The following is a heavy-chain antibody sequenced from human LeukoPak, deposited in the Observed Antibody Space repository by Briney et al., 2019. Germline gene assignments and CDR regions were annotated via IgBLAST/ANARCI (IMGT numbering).Heavy chain of an antibody. J-gene: IGHJ4*02. CDR1: GFTFSSYS. V-gene: IGHV3-21*01. CDR2: ISSSSSYI. Sequence: GGSLRLSCAASGFTFSSYSMNWVRQAPGKGLEWVSSISSSSSYIYYADSVKGRFTISRDNAKNSLYLQMNSLRAEGTAGYYCARARGYSYGFDYWGQGTLVTVSS. CDR3: ARARGYSYGFDY. D-gene: IGHD5-18*01.